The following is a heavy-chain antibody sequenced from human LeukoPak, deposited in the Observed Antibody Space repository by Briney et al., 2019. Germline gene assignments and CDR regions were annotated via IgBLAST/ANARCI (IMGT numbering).Heavy chain of an antibody. Sequence: GGSLRLSCAASGFTFSSYGMHWVRQAPGKGLEWVAVIWYDGSNKYYADSVKGRFTISRDNSKNTLYLQMNSLRAEDTAVYYCARAQSYCSGGGCYDYFDYWGQGTLVTVSS. CDR2: IWYDGSNK. J-gene: IGHJ4*02. V-gene: IGHV3-33*01. D-gene: IGHD2-15*01. CDR1: GFTFSSYG. CDR3: ARAQSYCSGGGCYDYFDY.